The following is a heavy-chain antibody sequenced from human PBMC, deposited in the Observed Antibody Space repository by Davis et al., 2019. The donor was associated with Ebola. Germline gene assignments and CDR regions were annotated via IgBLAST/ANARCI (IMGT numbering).Heavy chain of an antibody. D-gene: IGHD6-19*01. CDR3: ATGSGSTGWRAFHY. V-gene: IGHV3-72*01. CDR1: GITFGDHY. Sequence: PGGSLRLSCAASGITFGDHYMDWVRQGPGKGLEWVARIRNKANTYTIEYAASVKGRFTISRDDSRNSLYLQMNSLNTDDTAVYHCATGSGSTGWRAFHYWGQGTLVTVSS. J-gene: IGHJ4*02. CDR2: IRNKANTYTI.